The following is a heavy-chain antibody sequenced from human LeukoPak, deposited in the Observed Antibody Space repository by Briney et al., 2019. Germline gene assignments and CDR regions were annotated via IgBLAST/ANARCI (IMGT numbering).Heavy chain of an antibody. CDR3: ARAGGVWLEFDY. J-gene: IGHJ4*02. CDR2: IFYSGST. Sequence: SETLSLTCTVSGVSISSGGYYWSWIRQHPGKGLEWIGYIFYSGSTYYNPSLKSRVTISVDMSKNQFSLKLSSVTAEDTAVYYCARAGGVWLEFDYWGQGTLVTVSS. D-gene: IGHD2-8*02. V-gene: IGHV4-31*03. CDR1: GVSISSGGYY.